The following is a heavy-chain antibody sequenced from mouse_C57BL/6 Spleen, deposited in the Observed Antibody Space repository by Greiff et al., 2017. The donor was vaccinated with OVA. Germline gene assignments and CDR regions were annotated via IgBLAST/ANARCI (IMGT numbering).Heavy chain of an antibody. J-gene: IGHJ4*01. D-gene: IGHD2-2*01. CDR1: GYAFSSYW. Sequence: QVQLQQSGAELVTPGASVKISCKASGYAFSSYWMNWVKQRPGKGLEWIGQIYPGDGDTNYNGKLKGQATLTADKSSSTAYMKLSSLTSEDAAVYFCARRRGYDCYAKDYWGQGTSVTVSS. CDR2: IYPGDGDT. V-gene: IGHV1-80*01. CDR3: ARRRGYDCYAKDY.